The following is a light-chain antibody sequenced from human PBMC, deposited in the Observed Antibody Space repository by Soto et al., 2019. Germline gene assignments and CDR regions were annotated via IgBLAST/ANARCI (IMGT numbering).Light chain of an antibody. CDR3: QQYTARPPWT. CDR2: GAS. CDR1: HHVATN. V-gene: IGKV3-15*01. Sequence: EIVMTQSPVTLSVSPGERATLSCRASHHVATNLAWYQQKPGQPPRLLIYGASTRATGVSARFSGSGSGTECTLTVSSLQSDDFAVSYCQQYTARPPWTFGQGTRV. J-gene: IGKJ1*01.